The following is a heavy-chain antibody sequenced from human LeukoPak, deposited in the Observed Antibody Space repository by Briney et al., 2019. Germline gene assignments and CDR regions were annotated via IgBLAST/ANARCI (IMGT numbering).Heavy chain of an antibody. CDR3: AKGLLVGAPDY. V-gene: IGHV3-30-3*01. CDR1: GFTFSSYA. Sequence: GGSLRLSCAASGFTFSSYAMHWVRQAPGKGLEWVAVISYDGSNKYYADSVKGRFTISRDNSKNTLYLQMNSLRAEDTAVYYCAKGLLVGAPDYWGQGTLVTVSS. D-gene: IGHD1-26*01. J-gene: IGHJ4*02. CDR2: ISYDGSNK.